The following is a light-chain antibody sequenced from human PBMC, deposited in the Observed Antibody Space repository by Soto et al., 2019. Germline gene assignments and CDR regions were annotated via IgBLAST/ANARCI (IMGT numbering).Light chain of an antibody. J-gene: IGKJ2*01. Sequence: EIVLTQSPGTLSLSPGERATLSCRASQSISNSYLAWYQHKPGQAPRLLIYGASSRATGIPDRFSGSGSGTAFNLTISRREPEDFAVYYCQQYSSSPRTFGQVTKLEIK. CDR2: GAS. CDR3: QQYSSSPRT. V-gene: IGKV3-20*01. CDR1: QSISNSY.